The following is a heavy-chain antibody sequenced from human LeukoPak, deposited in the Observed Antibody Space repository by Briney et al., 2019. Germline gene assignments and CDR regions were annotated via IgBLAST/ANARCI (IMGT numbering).Heavy chain of an antibody. D-gene: IGHD3-10*01. V-gene: IGHV3-30*03. J-gene: IGHJ4*02. CDR2: ISYDGSNK. CDR1: GFTFSSYG. CDR3: ARGFTMVRGVDVFDY. Sequence: GGSLRLSCAASGFTFSSYGMHWVRQAPGKGLEWVAVISYDGSNKYYADSVKGRFTISRDNSKNTLYLQMNSLRAEDTAVYYCARGFTMVRGVDVFDYWGQGTLVTVSS.